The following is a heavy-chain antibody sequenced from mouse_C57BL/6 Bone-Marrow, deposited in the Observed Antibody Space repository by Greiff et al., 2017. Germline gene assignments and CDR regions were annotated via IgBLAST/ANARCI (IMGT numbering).Heavy chain of an antibody. CDR3: ARLPQDGSSKYYFDF. CDR1: GYTFTDYY. Sequence: VQLQQSGPELVKPGASVKISCKASGYTFTDYYINWVKQRPGQGLEWIGWIFPGSGSTYYNEKFKGKATLTVAKSSSTAYMLLSSLTSEDSAVYFCARLPQDGSSKYYFDFWGQGTTLTVSS. CDR2: IFPGSGST. V-gene: IGHV1-75*01. D-gene: IGHD1-1*01. J-gene: IGHJ2*01.